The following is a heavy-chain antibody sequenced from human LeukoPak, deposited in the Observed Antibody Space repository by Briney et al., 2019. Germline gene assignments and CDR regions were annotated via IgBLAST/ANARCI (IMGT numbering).Heavy chain of an antibody. J-gene: IGHJ6*02. CDR3: AKDSSPTYYYYYYGMDV. CDR1: GFTFSSYG. D-gene: IGHD6-19*01. CDR2: ISYDGSNK. V-gene: IGHV3-30*18. Sequence: PGGSLRLSCAASGFTFSSYGMHWVRQAPGKGLEWVAVISYDGSNKYYADSVKGRFTISRDNSKNTLYLQMNSLRAEDTAVYYCAKDSSPTYYYYYYGMDVWGQGTTVTVSS.